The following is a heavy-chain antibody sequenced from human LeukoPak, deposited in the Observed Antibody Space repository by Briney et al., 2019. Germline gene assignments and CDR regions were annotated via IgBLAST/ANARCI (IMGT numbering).Heavy chain of an antibody. Sequence: SGGSLRLSCAASGFTFSDYYMSWIRQAPGKGLEWVANMNQDGTEIYHVDSVKDRFTISRDNAKKSLYLQMNSLRAEDTAVYYCARSDSSSWYSLHDYWGQGTLVTVST. CDR3: ARSDSSSWYSLHDY. V-gene: IGHV3-7*01. CDR1: GFTFSDYY. J-gene: IGHJ4*02. D-gene: IGHD6-13*01. CDR2: MNQDGTEI.